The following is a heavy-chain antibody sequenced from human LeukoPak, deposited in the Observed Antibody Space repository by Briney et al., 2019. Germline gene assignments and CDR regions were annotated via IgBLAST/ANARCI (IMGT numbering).Heavy chain of an antibody. CDR1: GFTFSSYS. CDR3: AKLQGDITMVRGVPNGFDY. CDR2: ITSSSSYI. J-gene: IGHJ4*01. Sequence: GGSLRLPCAASGFTFSSYSMNWVRQAPGKGLEWVSSITSSSSYIYYADSVKGRFTISRHNAKKSLYLQLNSLRAEDTAVYYCAKLQGDITMVRGVPNGFDYWGQGTLVTVSS. D-gene: IGHD3-10*01. V-gene: IGHV3-21*04.